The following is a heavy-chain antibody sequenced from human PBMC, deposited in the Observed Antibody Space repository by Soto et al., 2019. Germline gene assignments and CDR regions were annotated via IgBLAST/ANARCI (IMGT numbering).Heavy chain of an antibody. V-gene: IGHV4-30-4*01. D-gene: IGHD2-15*01. CDR2: IYYSGST. Sequence: PSETLSLTCTVSGGSISSGDYYWSWIRQPPGKGLEWIGYIYYSGSTYYNPSLKSRVTISVDTSKNQFSLKLSSVTAADTAVYYCARDPLPPVVVVGDYGMDVWGQGTTVTVSS. CDR1: GGSISSGDYY. J-gene: IGHJ6*02. CDR3: ARDPLPPVVVVGDYGMDV.